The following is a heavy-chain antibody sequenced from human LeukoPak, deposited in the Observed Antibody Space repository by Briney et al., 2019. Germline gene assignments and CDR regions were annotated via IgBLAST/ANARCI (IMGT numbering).Heavy chain of an antibody. V-gene: IGHV3-53*01. CDR2: ICSGGST. D-gene: IGHD6-13*01. CDR1: GFIVSSNY. CDR3: ARRIHSSSSWYRDYFDY. Sequence: GGSLRLSCAASGFIVSSNYMTWVRQAPGKGLEWVSVICSGGSTYYAGSVKGRFTISRDNSKNTLYLQMNSLRAEDTAVYYCARRIHSSSSWYRDYFDYWGQGTLVTVSS. J-gene: IGHJ4*02.